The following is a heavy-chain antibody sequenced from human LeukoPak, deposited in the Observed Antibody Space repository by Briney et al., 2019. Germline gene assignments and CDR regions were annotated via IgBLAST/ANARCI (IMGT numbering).Heavy chain of an antibody. CDR3: ARVGQWLTTYYYYYMDV. CDR2: INSDGSST. D-gene: IGHD6-19*01. Sequence: PGGSLRLSCAASGFTFSSYWMHWVRQAPGKGLVWVSRINSDGSSTSYADSVKGRFTISRDNAKNTLYLQMNSLRAEDTAVYYCARVGQWLTTYYYYYMDVWGKGTTVTVSS. J-gene: IGHJ6*03. CDR1: GFTFSSYW. V-gene: IGHV3-74*01.